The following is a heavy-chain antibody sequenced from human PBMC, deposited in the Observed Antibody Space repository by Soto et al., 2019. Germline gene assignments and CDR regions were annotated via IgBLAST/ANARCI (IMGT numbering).Heavy chain of an antibody. CDR3: ARHPLFSTLRVVVAASYRHYYMDV. V-gene: IGHV4-39*01. CDR2: IYYSGST. J-gene: IGHJ6*03. CDR1: GGSISSSSYY. D-gene: IGHD2-15*01. Sequence: SETLSLTCTVSGGSISSSSYYWGWVRQPPGKGLEWIGSIYYSGSTYYNPSLKSRVTISVDTSKNQFSLKLSSVTAADTAVYYCARHPLFSTLRVVVAASYRHYYMDVWGKGTTVTVSS.